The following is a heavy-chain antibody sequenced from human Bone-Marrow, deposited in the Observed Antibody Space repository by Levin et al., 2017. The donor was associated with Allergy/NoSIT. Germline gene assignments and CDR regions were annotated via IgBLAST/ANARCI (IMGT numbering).Heavy chain of an antibody. Sequence: KSGGSLRLSCAASGFTFSSSSMNWVRQAPGKGLQWLSSISSNGNYIYYADSMKGRFTISRDNAKNSLFLQMNSLRADDTAVYYCAVPTAGASTDWYFDRWGRGTLVTVSS. CDR2: ISSNGNYI. CDR1: GFTFSSSS. CDR3: AVPTAGASTDWYFDR. D-gene: IGHD1-26*01. J-gene: IGHJ2*01. V-gene: IGHV3-21*01.